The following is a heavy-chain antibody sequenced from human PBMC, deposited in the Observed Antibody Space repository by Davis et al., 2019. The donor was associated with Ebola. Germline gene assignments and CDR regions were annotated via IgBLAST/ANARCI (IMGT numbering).Heavy chain of an antibody. CDR3: ARRTELDY. CDR2: IRFDGSNK. V-gene: IGHV3-33*01. CDR1: GFTLSRNG. D-gene: IGHD1/OR15-1a*01. J-gene: IGHJ4*02. Sequence: GGSLRLSCAASGFTLSRNGMHWVRQAPGKGLEWVAIIRFDGSNKYYADSMKGRFTISRDNAKNSLFLQMNSLRAEDTAVYYCARRTELDYWGQGTLVTVSS.